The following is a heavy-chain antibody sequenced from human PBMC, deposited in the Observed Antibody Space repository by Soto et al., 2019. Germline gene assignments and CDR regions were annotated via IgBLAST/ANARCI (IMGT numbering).Heavy chain of an antibody. CDR1: GFTFSSYG. Sequence: GGSLILSCATSGFTFSSYGMHWVRQAPGKGLEWVAVISYDGSNKYYADSVKGRFTISRDNSKNTLYLQMNSLRAEDTAVYYCAKEGPVGSGSYYPIYYFDYWGQGTLVTVSS. CDR3: AKEGPVGSGSYYPIYYFDY. J-gene: IGHJ4*02. D-gene: IGHD3-10*01. CDR2: ISYDGSNK. V-gene: IGHV3-30*18.